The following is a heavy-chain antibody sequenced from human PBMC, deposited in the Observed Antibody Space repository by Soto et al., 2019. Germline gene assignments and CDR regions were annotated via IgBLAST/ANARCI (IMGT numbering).Heavy chain of an antibody. J-gene: IGHJ3*01. CDR1: GYIVTSFG. CDR3: ASGGCAYDV. CDR2: ISEYGDS. Sequence: QVQLVQSGAEVKKPGATVKVSCKASGYIVTSFGINWVRQAPGQGLEWMGCISEYGDSNYSEKLQDRVSLTTDTYTNTAYMELRSVGSDDTGVYYCASGGCAYDVWGQGTTITVSS. V-gene: IGHV1-18*01. D-gene: IGHD2-15*01.